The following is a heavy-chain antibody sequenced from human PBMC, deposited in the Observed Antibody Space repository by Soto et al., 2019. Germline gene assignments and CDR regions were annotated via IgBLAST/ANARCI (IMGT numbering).Heavy chain of an antibody. D-gene: IGHD2-2*01. V-gene: IGHV3-33*06. CDR1: GFTFSSYG. J-gene: IGHJ5*02. CDR2: IWYDGSNK. CDR3: AKDGGYCSSTSCLNWFDP. Sequence: GGSLRLSCAASGFTFSSYGMHWVRQAPGKGLEWVAVIWYDGSNKYYADSVKGRFTISRDNSKNTLYLQMNSLRAEDTAVYYYAKDGGYCSSTSCLNWFDPWGQGTLVTVSS.